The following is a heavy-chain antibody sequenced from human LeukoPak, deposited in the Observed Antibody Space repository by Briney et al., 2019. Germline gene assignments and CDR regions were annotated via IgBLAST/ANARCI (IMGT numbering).Heavy chain of an antibody. CDR1: GFTFSSYS. CDR3: ARGEFGDYYYFYMDV. J-gene: IGHJ6*03. CDR2: ITSSNNYI. D-gene: IGHD2/OR15-2a*01. Sequence: GGSLRLSCAASGFTFSSYSMNWVHQAPGKGLEWVSSITSSNNYIYYGDPVKGRFTISRDDAKNSLFLQMNSLRAEDTATYYCARGEFGDYYYFYMDVWGKGTTVTVSS. V-gene: IGHV3-21*01.